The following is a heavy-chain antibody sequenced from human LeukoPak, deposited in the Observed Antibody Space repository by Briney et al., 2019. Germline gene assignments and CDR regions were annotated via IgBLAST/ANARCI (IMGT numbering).Heavy chain of an antibody. CDR3: ARDPHYYDSSGYNYYFDY. Sequence: GGSLRLSCAASGFTFSSYWMSWVRQAPGKGLEWVAKIKQDGSEKYYVDSVKGRFTISRDNAKNSLYLQMNSLRAEDTAVYYCARDPHYYDSSGYNYYFDYWGQGTLVTVSS. CDR1: GFTFSSYW. CDR2: IKQDGSEK. J-gene: IGHJ4*02. V-gene: IGHV3-7*01. D-gene: IGHD3-22*01.